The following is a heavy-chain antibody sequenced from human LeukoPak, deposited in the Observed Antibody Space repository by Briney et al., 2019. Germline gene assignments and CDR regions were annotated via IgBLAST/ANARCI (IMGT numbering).Heavy chain of an antibody. CDR1: GGSLSNYY. D-gene: IGHD1-26*01. Sequence: SETLSLTCTVSGGSLSNYYWSWIRQPPGKGLEWIGYIFYTGSTNYNPSLKSRVTITVDTSKNLFSLKLTSVTAADTAVNHCARLGDYRFDPWGQGTLVTVSS. CDR2: IFYTGST. V-gene: IGHV4-59*08. J-gene: IGHJ5*02. CDR3: ARLGDYRFDP.